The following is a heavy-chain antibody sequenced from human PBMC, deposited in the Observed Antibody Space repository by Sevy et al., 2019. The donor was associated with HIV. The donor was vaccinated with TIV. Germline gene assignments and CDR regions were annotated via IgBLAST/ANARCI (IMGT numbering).Heavy chain of an antibody. CDR3: AKGSRATVSAFDM. J-gene: IGHJ3*02. CDR2: VSYDGTTK. CDR1: GFTFSNYG. V-gene: IGHV3-30*18. Sequence: GGSLRLSCAASGFTFSNYGMHWVRQAPGKGLEWVAVVSYDGTTKYYAESVKGRFTISRDNSKKTVSLQMNSLTDEDTAIYYCAKGSRATVSAFDMWGQGTMVTVSS. D-gene: IGHD1-26*01.